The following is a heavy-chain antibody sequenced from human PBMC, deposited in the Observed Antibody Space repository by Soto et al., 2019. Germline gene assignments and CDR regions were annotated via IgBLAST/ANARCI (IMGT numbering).Heavy chain of an antibody. D-gene: IGHD2-15*01. V-gene: IGHV4-39*01. CDR3: ARHQGFCSGGSCYPLYSDY. CDR1: GGSISSSNYF. CDR2: LYYSGSS. Sequence: SETLSLTCTVSGGSISSSNYFWAWIRQPPGKGLEWIGSLYYSGSSYYNPSLKSQVTISVDTSKNQFSLKLNSVTASDTAVYYCARHQGFCSGGSCYPLYSDYWGQGTLVTVSS. J-gene: IGHJ4*02.